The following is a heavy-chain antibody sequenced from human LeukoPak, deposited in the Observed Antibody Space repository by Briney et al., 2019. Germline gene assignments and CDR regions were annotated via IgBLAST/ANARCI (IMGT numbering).Heavy chain of an antibody. CDR3: ARQILYSSSWYYWFDP. CDR2: IYPGDSDT. CDR1: GYRFTNYW. D-gene: IGHD6-13*01. V-gene: IGHV5-51*01. J-gene: IGHJ5*02. Sequence: GESLKIPCKGSGYRFTNYWIGWVRQMPGKGLEWMGIIYPGDSDTRYSPSFQGQVTISADKSISTAYLQWSSLKASDTAMYYCARQILYSSSWYYWFDPWGQGTLVTVSS.